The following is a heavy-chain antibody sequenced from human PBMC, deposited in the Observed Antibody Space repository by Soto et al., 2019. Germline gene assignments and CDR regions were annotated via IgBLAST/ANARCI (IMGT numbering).Heavy chain of an antibody. V-gene: IGHV3-23*01. CDR2: VSIGGST. J-gene: IGHJ4*02. D-gene: IGHD2-15*01. CDR1: GFTFSSDA. CDR3: AKRRGAGGHFDY. Sequence: DVQLLESGGVLVQPEGSLRLSCAASGFTFSSDAMVWVRQGPGKGLEWVAVVSIGGSTHYADSVRGRFTISRDTSKNALSLQMNSLTAEDTAVYFCAKRRGAGGHFDYWGQGALVTVSS.